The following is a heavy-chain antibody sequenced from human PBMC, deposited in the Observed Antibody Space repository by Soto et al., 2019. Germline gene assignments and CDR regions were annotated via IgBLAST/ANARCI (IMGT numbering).Heavy chain of an antibody. CDR2: IYYSGST. CDR3: AREIVRGPKTDWFDP. CDR1: GGSISSYY. Sequence: SETLSLTCTVSGGSISSYYWSWIRQPPGKGLEWIGYIYYSGSTNYNPSLKSRVTISVDTSKNQFSLKLSSVTAADTAVYYCAREIVRGPKTDWFDPWGQGTLVTVSS. D-gene: IGHD3-10*01. J-gene: IGHJ5*02. V-gene: IGHV4-59*01.